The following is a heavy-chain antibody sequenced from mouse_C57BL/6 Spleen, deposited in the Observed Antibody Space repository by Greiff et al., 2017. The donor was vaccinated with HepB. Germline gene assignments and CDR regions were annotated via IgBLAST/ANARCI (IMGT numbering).Heavy chain of an antibody. Sequence: VQLQQSGPELVKPGASVKISCKASGYSFTSYYIHWVKQRPGQGLEWIGWIYPGSGNTKYNEKFKGKATLTADTSSSTAYLQLSSLTSEDSAVYYCAGDGYDYDEGDYWGQGTTLTVSS. CDR1: GYSFTSYY. J-gene: IGHJ2*01. CDR2: IYPGSGNT. D-gene: IGHD2-4*01. CDR3: AGDGYDYDEGDY. V-gene: IGHV1-66*01.